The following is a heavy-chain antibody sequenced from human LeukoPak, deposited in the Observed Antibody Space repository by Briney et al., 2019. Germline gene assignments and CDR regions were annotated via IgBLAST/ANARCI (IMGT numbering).Heavy chain of an antibody. CDR3: VKVEYYGSGSYYKGRTADDY. CDR2: ISSNGGST. J-gene: IGHJ4*02. D-gene: IGHD3-10*01. CDR1: GFTFSSYA. Sequence: PGGSLRLSCSASGFTFSSYAMHWVRQAPGKGLEYVSAISSNGGSTYYADSVKGRFTITRDNSKNTLYLQMSSLRVEDTAVYYCVKVEYYGSGSYYKGRTADDYWGQGTLVTVSS. V-gene: IGHV3-64D*09.